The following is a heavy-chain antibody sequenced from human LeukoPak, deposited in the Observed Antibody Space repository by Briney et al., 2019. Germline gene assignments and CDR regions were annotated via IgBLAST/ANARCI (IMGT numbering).Heavy chain of an antibody. CDR1: AFTFSRYD. CDR3: AREELLGAYYYYGMDV. J-gene: IGHJ6*02. V-gene: IGHV3-7*01. D-gene: IGHD1-26*01. CDR2: IKQDGSEK. Sequence: GGSLRLSCAAAAFTFSRYDMSWVRQAPGKGLEWVANIKQDGSEKYYVDSVKGRFTISRDNAKNSLYLQMNSLRAEDTAVYYCAREELLGAYYYYGMDVWGQGTTVTVSS.